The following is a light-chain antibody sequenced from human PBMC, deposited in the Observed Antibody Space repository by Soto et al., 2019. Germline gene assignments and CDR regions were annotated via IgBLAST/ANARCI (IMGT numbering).Light chain of an antibody. CDR2: DAS. Sequence: EIVLTHSPATLSVSPGERATLSCRASQSVGSNLAWYQQRPGQPPRLLIYDASTRATDIRARFSGGGSGTEFTLTISSLQSEDFAVYYCQQYNNLPYTFGQGTKLQIK. V-gene: IGKV3-15*01. J-gene: IGKJ2*01. CDR1: QSVGSN. CDR3: QQYNNLPYT.